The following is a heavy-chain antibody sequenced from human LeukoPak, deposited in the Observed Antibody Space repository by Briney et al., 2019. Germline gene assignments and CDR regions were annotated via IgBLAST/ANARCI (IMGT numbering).Heavy chain of an antibody. CDR3: ARDWGNYYDISGHPGY. Sequence: ASVKVSCKASGYTFTSYAMNWVRQAPGQGLEWMGWINTNTGNPTYAQGFTGRFVFSLDTSVSTAYLQISSLKAEDTALYYCARDWGNYYDISGHPGYWGQGTLVTVSS. CDR2: INTNTGNP. CDR1: GYTFTSYA. J-gene: IGHJ4*02. D-gene: IGHD3-22*01. V-gene: IGHV7-4-1*02.